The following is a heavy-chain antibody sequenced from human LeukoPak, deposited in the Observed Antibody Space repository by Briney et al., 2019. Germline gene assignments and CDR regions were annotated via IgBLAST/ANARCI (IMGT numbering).Heavy chain of an antibody. Sequence: PGGSLRLSCAASGFTFSTYAMSWVRQAPGKGLEWVSAISGSGGSTYYADSVKGRFTISRDNSKNTLYLQMNSLRAEDTAVYYCAKGHCGGDCYNYYYDSSGYFHFDYWGQGTLVTVSS. D-gene: IGHD3-22*01. CDR1: GFTFSTYA. CDR3: AKGHCGGDCYNYYYDSSGYFHFDY. J-gene: IGHJ4*02. V-gene: IGHV3-23*01. CDR2: ISGSGGST.